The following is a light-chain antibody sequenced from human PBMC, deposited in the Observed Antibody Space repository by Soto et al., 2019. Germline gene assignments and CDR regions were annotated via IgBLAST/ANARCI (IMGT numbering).Light chain of an antibody. J-gene: IGKJ1*01. CDR2: GAS. Sequence: EGVLRQSPATLSVSPGESAALCCRASQSVSRDLAFYQQKPGQAPRLLIYGASTRAPSIPARFSGSGSGTDFTLTISSLQSEDFAVYYCQQYDKWPTWTFGQGTKVDIK. CDR1: QSVSRD. V-gene: IGKV3-15*01. CDR3: QQYDKWPTWT.